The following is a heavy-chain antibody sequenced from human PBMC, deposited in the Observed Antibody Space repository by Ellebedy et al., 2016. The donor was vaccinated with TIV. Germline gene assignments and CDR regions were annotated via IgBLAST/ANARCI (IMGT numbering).Heavy chain of an antibody. J-gene: IGHJ4*02. D-gene: IGHD6-6*01. Sequence: GESLKISCVASGFTFSPYAMTWVRQAPGKGLEWVSTISGSGGNIYYADSVKGRFTISRDNSKKTLDLQMNSLRAEDTALYYCTYSSSCDYWGQGTLVTVSS. CDR3: TYSSSCDY. V-gene: IGHV3-23*01. CDR2: ISGSGGNI. CDR1: GFTFSPYA.